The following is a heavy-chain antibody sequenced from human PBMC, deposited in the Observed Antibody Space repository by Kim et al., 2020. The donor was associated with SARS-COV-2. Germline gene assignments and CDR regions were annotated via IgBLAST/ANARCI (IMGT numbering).Heavy chain of an antibody. J-gene: IGHJ4*02. D-gene: IGHD5-12*01. CDR1: GGSFSGYY. Sequence: SETLSLTCAVYGGSFSGYYWSWIRQPPGKGLEWIGEINHSGSTNYNPSLKSRVTISVDTSKNQFSLKLSSVTAADTAVYYCARGFGEMATFTPYNYFDYWGQGTLVTVSS. CDR2: INHSGST. CDR3: ARGFGEMATFTPYNYFDY. V-gene: IGHV4-34*01.